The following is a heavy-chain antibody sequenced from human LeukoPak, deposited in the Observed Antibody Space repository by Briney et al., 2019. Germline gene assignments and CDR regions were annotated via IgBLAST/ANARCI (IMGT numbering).Heavy chain of an antibody. J-gene: IGHJ4*02. D-gene: IGHD1-7*01. V-gene: IGHV7-4-1*02. CDR2: INTNTGNP. CDR3: ARTELPYYFDY. Sequence: ASVTVSCKASGYTFTSYAMNWVRQAPGRGLEWMGWINTNTGNPTYAQGFTGRFVFSLDTSVSTAYLQISSLKAEDTAVYYCARTELPYYFDYWGQGTLVTVSS. CDR1: GYTFTSYA.